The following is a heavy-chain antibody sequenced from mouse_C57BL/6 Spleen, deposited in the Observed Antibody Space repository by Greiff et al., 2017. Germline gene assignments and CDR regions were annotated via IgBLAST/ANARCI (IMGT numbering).Heavy chain of an antibody. CDR2: ISDGGSYT. D-gene: IGHD2-2*01. CDR3: ARDGGSTMVPFAY. Sequence: EVQLKESGGGLVKPGGSLKLSCAASGFTFSSYAMSWVRQTPEKRLEWVATISDGGSYTYYPDNVKGRFTISRDNAKNNLYLQMSHLKSEDTAMYYCARDGGSTMVPFAYWGQGTLVTVSA. V-gene: IGHV5-4*01. CDR1: GFTFSSYA. J-gene: IGHJ3*01.